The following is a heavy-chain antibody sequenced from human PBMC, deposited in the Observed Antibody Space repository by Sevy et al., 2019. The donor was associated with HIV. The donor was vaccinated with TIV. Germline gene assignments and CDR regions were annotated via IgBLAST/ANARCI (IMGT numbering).Heavy chain of an antibody. J-gene: IGHJ6*03. CDR2: ISYDGSNK. CDR1: GFTFSSYD. Sequence: GGSLRLSCAAPGFTFSSYDMHWVRQAPGKGLEWVAVISYDGSNKFYLDSVKGRFTISRDNSKSTLYLQLSSLRAEDTAVYYCARVALTFGGDTYDTHYFMDVWGKGTTVTVSS. D-gene: IGHD3-16*01. CDR3: ARVALTFGGDTYDTHYFMDV. V-gene: IGHV3-30*03.